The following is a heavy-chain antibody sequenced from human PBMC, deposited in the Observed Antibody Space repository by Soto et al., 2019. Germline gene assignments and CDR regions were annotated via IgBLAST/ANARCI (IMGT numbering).Heavy chain of an antibody. D-gene: IGHD5-18*01. CDR3: AKEGGYSYGYGMDV. CDR2: IIPIFGTA. J-gene: IGHJ6*02. V-gene: IGHV1-69*06. CDR1: GGTFSSYA. Sequence: VKVSCKASGGTFSSYAISWVRQAPGQGLEWMGGIIPIFGTANYAQKFQGRGTITADKSTSTAYMELSSLRSEDTAVYYCAKEGGYSYGYGMDVWGQGTTVTVSS.